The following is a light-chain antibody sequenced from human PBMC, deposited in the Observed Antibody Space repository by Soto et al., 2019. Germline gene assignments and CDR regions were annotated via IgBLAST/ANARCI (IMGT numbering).Light chain of an antibody. CDR2: DAS. CDR1: QDISNY. Sequence: DIQMTQSPSSLSASVGDRVTITCQASQDISNYLNWYQQKPGKAPKLLFYDASNLETGVPSRFSGSGSGTDFTFTVSSLQPEDIATYYCQQCDNLPLTFGGGTKVEIK. V-gene: IGKV1-33*01. J-gene: IGKJ4*01. CDR3: QQCDNLPLT.